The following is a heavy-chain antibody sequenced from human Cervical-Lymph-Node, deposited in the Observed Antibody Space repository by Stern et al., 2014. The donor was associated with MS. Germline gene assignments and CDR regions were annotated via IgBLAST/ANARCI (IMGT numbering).Heavy chain of an antibody. Sequence: VQLVESGAGLVPPGRSLRLSCTTSRLTFRKYGLTWFRQPPGKGLQCVGFIRSEIYGGTAEYDAFVKDRFIISRDDSKNITYLQMNSLKNEDTAEYYCTVGVWNLWGQGTLVTVSS. V-gene: IGHV3-49*03. CDR2: IRSEIYGGTA. J-gene: IGHJ5*02. CDR3: TVGVWNL. CDR1: RLTFRKYG. D-gene: IGHD1-26*01.